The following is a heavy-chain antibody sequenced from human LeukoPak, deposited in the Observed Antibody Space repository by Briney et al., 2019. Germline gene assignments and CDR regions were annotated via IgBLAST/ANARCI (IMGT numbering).Heavy chain of an antibody. CDR1: GFTFSNYA. CDR3: AKRERERISWYFFDY. CDR2: IGSSGSST. V-gene: IGHV3-23*01. J-gene: IGHJ4*02. Sequence: GGSLRLSCAASGFTFSNYAMAWVRQAPGKGLEWVSAIGSSGSSTYYADSVKGRFTISRDNSKNTLSLQMNSLKAGDTAVYYCAKRERERISWYFFDYWGQGTLVTVSS. D-gene: IGHD6-13*01.